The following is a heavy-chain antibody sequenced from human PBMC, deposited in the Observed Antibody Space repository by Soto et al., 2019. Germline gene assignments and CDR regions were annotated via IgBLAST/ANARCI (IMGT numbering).Heavy chain of an antibody. CDR2: IYYSGST. CDR3: ARVLPGYSYVDY. J-gene: IGHJ4*02. Sequence: PSETLSLTCTVSGGSISSGGYYWSWIRQHPGKGLEWIGYIYYSGSTYYNPSLKSRVTISVDTSKNQFSLKLSSVTAADTAVYYCARVLPGYSYVDYWGQGNLVTVSS. CDR1: GGSISSGGYY. D-gene: IGHD5-18*01. V-gene: IGHV4-31*03.